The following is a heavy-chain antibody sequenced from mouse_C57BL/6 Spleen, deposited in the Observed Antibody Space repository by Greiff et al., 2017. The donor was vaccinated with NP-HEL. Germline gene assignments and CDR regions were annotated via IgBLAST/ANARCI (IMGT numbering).Heavy chain of an antibody. CDR3: ARSLGVPFAY. D-gene: IGHD5-1*01. J-gene: IGHJ3*01. V-gene: IGHV1-54*01. CDR2: INPGSGGT. Sequence: QVQLQQSGAELVRPGTSVKVSCKASGYAFTNYLIEWVKQRPGQGLEWIGVINPGSGGTNYNEKFKGKATLTADKSSSTAYMQLSSLTSEDSAVYFCARSLGVPFAYWGQGTLVTVSA. CDR1: GYAFTNYL.